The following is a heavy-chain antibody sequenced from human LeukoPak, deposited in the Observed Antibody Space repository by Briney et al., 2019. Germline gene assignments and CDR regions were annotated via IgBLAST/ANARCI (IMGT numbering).Heavy chain of an antibody. CDR3: ATDLG. CDR1: GFTFTSYW. D-gene: IGHD4-17*01. CDR2: VDHAGSGT. V-gene: IGHV3-74*01. Sequence: GGSLRLSCAASGFTFTSYWMHWVRQPPGKGLVWVSRVDHAGSGTAYADSVTGRSTISRDNAKNTVYLQMNSLRAEDTAVYYCATDLGWGQGTLVIVSS. J-gene: IGHJ4*02.